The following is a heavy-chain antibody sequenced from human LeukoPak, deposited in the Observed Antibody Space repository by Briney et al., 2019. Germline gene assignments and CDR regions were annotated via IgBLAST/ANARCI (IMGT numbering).Heavy chain of an antibody. D-gene: IGHD5-12*01. Sequence: PGGSLRLSSAASGFTVSSNYMSWVRQAPGKGLEWVSVIYSGGSTYYAESVKGRCTISRDNSKNTLYLQMNSLSAEDTAVYYCAREGSSGYDTDFDYWGQGTLVTVSS. V-gene: IGHV3-66*01. CDR2: IYSGGST. J-gene: IGHJ4*02. CDR3: AREGSSGYDTDFDY. CDR1: GFTVSSNY.